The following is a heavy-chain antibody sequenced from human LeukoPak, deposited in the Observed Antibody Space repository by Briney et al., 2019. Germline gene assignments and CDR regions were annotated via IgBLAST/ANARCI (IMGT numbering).Heavy chain of an antibody. CDR2: ISYDGSNK. CDR1: GFTFDDYA. CDR3: ARDWGSYSNYYNWFDP. J-gene: IGHJ5*02. V-gene: IGHV3-30-3*01. Sequence: GGSLRLSCAASGFTFDDYAMHWVRQAPGKGLEWVAVISYDGSNKYYADSVKGRFTISRDNSKNTLYLQMNSLRAEDTAVYYCARDWGSYSNYYNWFDPWGQGTLVTVSS. D-gene: IGHD4-4*01.